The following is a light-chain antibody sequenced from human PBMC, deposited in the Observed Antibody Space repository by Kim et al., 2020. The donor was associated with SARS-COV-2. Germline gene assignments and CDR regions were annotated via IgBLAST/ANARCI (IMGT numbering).Light chain of an antibody. CDR2: DVS. CDR1: SSDVGGYNF. CDR3: CSYTSTKTYV. J-gene: IGLJ1*01. Sequence: QSALTQPASVSGSPGQSITISCTGTSSDVGGYNFVSWYQQYPGKTPKLMIYDVSNRPSGVSNRFPGSKSGNTASLTISGLQAEDEADYYCCSYTSTKTYVFGTGTKVTVL. V-gene: IGLV2-14*03.